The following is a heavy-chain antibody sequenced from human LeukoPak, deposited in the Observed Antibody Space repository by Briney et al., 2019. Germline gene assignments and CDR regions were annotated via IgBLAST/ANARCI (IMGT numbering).Heavy chain of an antibody. Sequence: SVKVSCKASGGTLSSYAISWVRQAPGQGLEWMGGIIPIFGTANYAQKFQGRVTITADKSTSTAYMELSSLRSEDTAVYYCARDGYYDFWSGYYHNWFDPWGQGTLVTVSS. D-gene: IGHD3-3*01. J-gene: IGHJ5*02. CDR2: IIPIFGTA. V-gene: IGHV1-69*06. CDR1: GGTLSSYA. CDR3: ARDGYYDFWSGYYHNWFDP.